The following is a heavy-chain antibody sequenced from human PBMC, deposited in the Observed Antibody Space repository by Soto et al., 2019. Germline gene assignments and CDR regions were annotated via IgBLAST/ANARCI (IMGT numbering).Heavy chain of an antibody. V-gene: IGHV4-59*08. CDR1: GGSISSYY. D-gene: IGHD6-13*01. CDR3: ARWASSSWYSYNWFDP. Sequence: SETLSLTCTVSGGSISSYYWSWIRQPPGKGLEWIGYIYYSGSTNYNPSLKSRVTISVDTSKNQFSLKLSSVTAADTAVYYCARWASSSWYSYNWFDPRGQGTLVTVSS. CDR2: IYYSGST. J-gene: IGHJ5*02.